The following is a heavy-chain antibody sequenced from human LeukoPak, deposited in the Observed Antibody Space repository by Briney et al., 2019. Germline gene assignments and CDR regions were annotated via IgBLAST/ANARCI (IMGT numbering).Heavy chain of an antibody. D-gene: IGHD3-10*01. CDR2: ISGSGGST. J-gene: IGHJ6*03. CDR1: GFTFSSYA. V-gene: IGHV3-23*01. Sequence: GGSLRLSCAASGFTFSSYAMSWVRQAPGKGLEWVSAISGSGGSTYYADSVKGRVTISRDKSKNTLYLQMNSLRAEDTAVYYCAKEEWGFGEFPLFMDVWGKGTTVTISS. CDR3: AKEEWGFGEFPLFMDV.